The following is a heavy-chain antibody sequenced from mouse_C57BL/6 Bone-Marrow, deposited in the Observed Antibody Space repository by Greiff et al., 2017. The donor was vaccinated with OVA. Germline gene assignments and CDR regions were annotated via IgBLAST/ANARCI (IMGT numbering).Heavy chain of an antibody. D-gene: IGHD3-2*02. Sequence: VQLQQSGAELVRPGASVKLSCTASGFNIKDDYMHWVKQRPEQGLEWIGWIDPENGDTEYASKFQGKATITVDTSSNTAYLQLSSLTSEDTAVYYCTTWRRLQDYWGQGTTLTVSS. V-gene: IGHV14-4*01. CDR1: GFNIKDDY. J-gene: IGHJ2*01. CDR3: TTWRRLQDY. CDR2: IDPENGDT.